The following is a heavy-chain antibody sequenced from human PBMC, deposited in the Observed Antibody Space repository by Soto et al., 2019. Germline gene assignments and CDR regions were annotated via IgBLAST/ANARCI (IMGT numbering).Heavy chain of an antibody. CDR1: GYTFSDHW. CDR3: ARHEATYYNFYGMDV. V-gene: IGHV5-51*01. J-gene: IGHJ6*02. CDR2: IHPGDSDT. Sequence: GESLKISCKGSGYTFSDHWIAWVRHMPGKGMEWMGSIHPGDSDTRYSPSFQGQVTISADRSITTAYLQWSSLKASDTAMYYCARHEATYYNFYGMDVWGQGTTVTVSS.